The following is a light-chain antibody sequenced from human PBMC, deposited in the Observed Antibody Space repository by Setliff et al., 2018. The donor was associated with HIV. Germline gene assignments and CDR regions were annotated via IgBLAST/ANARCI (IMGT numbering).Light chain of an antibody. Sequence: ELTQPPSVSVSPRQTASITCSGHKLGDKYACWYQQKPGQSPVLVIYQDNKRPSGIPERFSGSNSGNTATLTISGTQAMDEADYYCQAWDSSTAWKVFGTGTKVTVL. CDR1: KLGDKY. CDR3: QAWDSSTAWKV. V-gene: IGLV3-1*01. CDR2: QDN. J-gene: IGLJ1*01.